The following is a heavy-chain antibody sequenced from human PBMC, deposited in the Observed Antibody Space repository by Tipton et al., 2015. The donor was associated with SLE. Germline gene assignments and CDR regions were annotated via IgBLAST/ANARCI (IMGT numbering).Heavy chain of an antibody. Sequence: TLSLTCAVYGGSFSGYYWSWIRQPPGKGLEWIGEINHSGSTNYNPSLKSRVTISVDTSKNQFSLKLSSVTAADTAVYYCARRRRGIAARPGYFDYWGQGTLVTVSS. V-gene: IGHV4-34*01. J-gene: IGHJ4*02. D-gene: IGHD6-6*01. CDR2: INHSGST. CDR1: GGSFSGYY. CDR3: ARRRRGIAARPGYFDY.